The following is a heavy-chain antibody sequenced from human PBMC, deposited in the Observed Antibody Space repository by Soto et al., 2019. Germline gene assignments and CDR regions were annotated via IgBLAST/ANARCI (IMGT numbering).Heavy chain of an antibody. J-gene: IGHJ3*02. Sequence: QVQLVESGGGVVQPGRSLRLSCAASGFTFSSYAMHWVRQAPGKGLEWVAVISYDGSNKYYADSVKGRFTISRDNSKNTLYLQMNSLRAEDTAVYYCADSTGAFDIWGQGTMVTVSS. CDR3: ADSTGAFDI. CDR1: GFTFSSYA. D-gene: IGHD3-22*01. CDR2: ISYDGSNK. V-gene: IGHV3-30-3*01.